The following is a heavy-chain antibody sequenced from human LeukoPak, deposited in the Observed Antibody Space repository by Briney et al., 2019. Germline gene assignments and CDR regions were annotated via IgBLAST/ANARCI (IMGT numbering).Heavy chain of an antibody. D-gene: IGHD6-19*01. CDR1: GYTLTELS. Sequence: ASVKVSCKVSGYTLTELSMHWVRQAPGKGLEWMGGFDPEDGETIYAQKFQGRVTMTEDTSTDTAYMELSSLRSEDTAVYYCARDLKGGAVAGPLYNWFDPWGQGTLVTVSS. J-gene: IGHJ5*02. CDR3: ARDLKGGAVAGPLYNWFDP. CDR2: FDPEDGET. V-gene: IGHV1-24*01.